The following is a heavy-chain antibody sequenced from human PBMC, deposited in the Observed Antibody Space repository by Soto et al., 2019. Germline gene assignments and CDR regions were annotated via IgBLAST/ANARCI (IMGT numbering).Heavy chain of an antibody. V-gene: IGHV2-5*02. D-gene: IGHD2-15*01. Sequence: QITLKESGPTLVKPTQTLTLTCTFSGFSLSTSGVGVGWIRQPPEKALEWLAIIYWDDNKRYSPSLKSRLTITKDTSKNQVVLTMTTMDPVDTAPYYCAHSRVVATTTDYWGQGTLVTVSS. CDR2: IYWDDNK. J-gene: IGHJ4*02. CDR3: AHSRVVATTTDY. CDR1: GFSLSTSGVG.